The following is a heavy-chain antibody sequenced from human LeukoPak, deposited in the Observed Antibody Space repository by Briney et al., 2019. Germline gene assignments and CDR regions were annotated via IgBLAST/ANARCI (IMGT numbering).Heavy chain of an antibody. Sequence: SGALSVTCIVSGGSISSSSYYWGWIRQPPGEGLEWIGSIYYTGSTYYSPSLKSRVTISADTSKNEFSLKLSSVTAADTAVYYCTSEISSASNYWGQGTLVTVSS. D-gene: IGHD6-6*01. CDR2: IYYTGST. V-gene: IGHV4-39*01. CDR1: GGSISSSSYY. CDR3: TSEISSASNY. J-gene: IGHJ4*02.